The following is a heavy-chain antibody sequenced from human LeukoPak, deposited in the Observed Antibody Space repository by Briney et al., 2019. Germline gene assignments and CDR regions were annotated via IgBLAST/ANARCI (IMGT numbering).Heavy chain of an antibody. Sequence: GESLKISCKGSGYSFTSNWIGWVRQMPGKGLEWMGIIYPGDSDTRYSPSFQGQVTISADKSISTAYLQWSSLKASDTAMYYCARAVPAANNAFDIWGQGTMVTVSS. CDR1: GYSFTSNW. CDR2: IYPGDSDT. V-gene: IGHV5-51*01. CDR3: ARAVPAANNAFDI. J-gene: IGHJ3*02. D-gene: IGHD2-2*01.